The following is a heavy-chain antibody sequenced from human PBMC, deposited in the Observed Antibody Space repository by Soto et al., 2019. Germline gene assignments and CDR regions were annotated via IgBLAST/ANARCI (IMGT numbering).Heavy chain of an antibody. J-gene: IGHJ4*02. V-gene: IGHV3-30-3*01. CDR1: GFTFGHFA. CDR2: ISNNGGNK. CDR3: ARGRLGVEGYVDF. D-gene: IGHD2-8*02. Sequence: QVQLVESGGGVVQPGRSLRLSCAASGFTFGHFAMHWVRQAPGKGLEWVAVISNNGGNKYDADSVKGRFTISRDNSKNTLYLQMTSLRPEDPAVYYCARGRLGVEGYVDFWGQGTLVTVCS.